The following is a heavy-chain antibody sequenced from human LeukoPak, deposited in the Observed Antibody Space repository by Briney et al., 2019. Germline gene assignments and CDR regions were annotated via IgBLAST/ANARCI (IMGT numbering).Heavy chain of an antibody. CDR2: ISSSSSYI. Sequence: PGGSLRLSCAASGFTFSSYSMNWVRQAPGKGLEWVSSISSSSSYIYYADSVKGRFTISRDNAKNSLYLQMNSLRAEDTAVYYCARVHSGYSSGWYRDAFDMWGQGTMVTVSS. J-gene: IGHJ3*02. CDR1: GFTFSSYS. D-gene: IGHD6-19*01. V-gene: IGHV3-21*01. CDR3: ARVHSGYSSGWYRDAFDM.